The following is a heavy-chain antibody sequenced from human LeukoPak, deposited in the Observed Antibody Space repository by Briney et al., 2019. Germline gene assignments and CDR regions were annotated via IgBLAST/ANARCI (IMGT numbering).Heavy chain of an antibody. V-gene: IGHV5-51*01. D-gene: IGHD3-22*01. J-gene: IGHJ4*02. CDR2: IYPGDSDT. Sequence: GESLRISCKGSGYSFTSYWIGWVRQMPGKGLEWMGIIYPGDSDTRYSPSFQGQVTISADKSISTAYLQWSSLKASDTAMYYCARAGGHSVTYYDSSGYEYWGQGTLVTVSS. CDR1: GYSFTSYW. CDR3: ARAGGHSVTYYDSSGYEY.